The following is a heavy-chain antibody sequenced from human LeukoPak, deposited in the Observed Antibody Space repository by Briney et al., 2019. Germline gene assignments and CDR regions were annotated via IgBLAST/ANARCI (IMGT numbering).Heavy chain of an antibody. CDR3: ARDPIASAASGGDS. CDR2: ITSRSSYT. D-gene: IGHD6-13*01. J-gene: IGHJ4*02. V-gene: IGHV3-21*01. CDR1: GFTFSSDS. Sequence: GGSLRLSCAASGFTFSSDSMNWVRQAPGKGLEWVSSITSRSSYTYYADTMKGRFTISRDNAKNSLYLQMNSLRAEDTAIYYCARDPIASAASGGDSWGQGTLVTVSS.